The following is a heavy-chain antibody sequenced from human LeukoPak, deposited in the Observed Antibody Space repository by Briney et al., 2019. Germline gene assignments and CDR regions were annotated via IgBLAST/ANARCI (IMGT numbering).Heavy chain of an antibody. D-gene: IGHD4-17*01. Sequence: GGSLRLSCAASGLTVSSKYMSWVRQAPGKGLEWVSVMYNNGNTHYADSVKGRFTISRDNVKNMLYLQMNCLRPEDTAVYYCARVGGDRVAYWSQGTLVTVSS. J-gene: IGHJ4*02. CDR3: ARVGGDRVAY. CDR1: GLTVSSKY. CDR2: MYNNGNT. V-gene: IGHV3-53*01.